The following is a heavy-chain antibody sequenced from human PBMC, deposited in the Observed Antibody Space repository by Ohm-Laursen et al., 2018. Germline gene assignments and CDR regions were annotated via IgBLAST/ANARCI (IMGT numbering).Heavy chain of an antibody. CDR3: ARAYFDTSGRLDP. D-gene: IGHD3-22*01. Sequence: SLRLSCAASGFRFSVFAMHWLRQAPGKGLEWVAVIGHDGSSKSYADSVQGRVTISRDNSKNTLYLQMSGLSTEDTALYYCARAYFDTSGRLDPWGLGTLVTVSS. CDR1: GFRFSVFA. J-gene: IGHJ5*02. V-gene: IGHV3-33*01. CDR2: IGHDGSSK.